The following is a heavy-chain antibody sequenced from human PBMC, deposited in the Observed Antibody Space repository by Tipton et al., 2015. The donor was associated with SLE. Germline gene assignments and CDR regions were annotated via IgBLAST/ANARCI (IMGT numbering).Heavy chain of an antibody. V-gene: IGHV4-34*01. D-gene: IGHD7-27*01. CDR2: INHSGST. CDR1: GGSFSGYY. Sequence: TLSLTCAVYGGSFSGYYWSWIRQPPGKGLEWMGEINHSGSTNYNPSLKSRVTISVDTSKNQFSLKLSSVTAADTAVYYCARDPNGGYGSFDYWGLGALVTVPS. J-gene: IGHJ4*02. CDR3: ARDPNGGYGSFDY.